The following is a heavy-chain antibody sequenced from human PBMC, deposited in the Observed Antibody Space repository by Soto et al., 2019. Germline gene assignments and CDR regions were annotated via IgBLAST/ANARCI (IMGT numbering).Heavy chain of an antibody. CDR2: IIPIFGTA. CDR3: ARVEPKSMVRGVISWFDP. D-gene: IGHD3-10*01. Sequence: QVQLVQSGAEVKKPGSSVKVSCKASGGTFSSYAISWVRQAPGQGLEWMGGIIPIFGTANYAQKFQDRVTITADESTSTAYMELSSLRSEDTAVYYCARVEPKSMVRGVISWFDPWGQGTLVTVSS. J-gene: IGHJ5*02. CDR1: GGTFSSYA. V-gene: IGHV1-69*01.